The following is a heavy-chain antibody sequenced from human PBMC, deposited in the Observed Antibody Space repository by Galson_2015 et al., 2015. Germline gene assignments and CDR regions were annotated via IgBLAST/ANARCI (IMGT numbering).Heavy chain of an antibody. D-gene: IGHD1-26*01. Sequence: SLRLSCAASGFTFSSYSMSWVRQAPGKGLEWVSYISSSSSYIYHADSVKGRFTISRDNAKNSLYLQMNSLRAEDTAVYYCARVVDSGRNSFDYWGQGTLVTVSS. CDR1: GFTFSSYS. CDR2: ISSSSSYI. V-gene: IGHV3-21*06. J-gene: IGHJ4*02. CDR3: ARVVDSGRNSFDY.